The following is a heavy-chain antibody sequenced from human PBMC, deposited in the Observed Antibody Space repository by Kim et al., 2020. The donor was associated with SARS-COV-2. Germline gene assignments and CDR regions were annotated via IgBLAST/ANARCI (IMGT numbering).Heavy chain of an antibody. J-gene: IGHJ4*02. D-gene: IGHD4-17*01. CDR3: ARRRLRPTIYFDY. V-gene: IGHV5-51*01. Sequence: YSPSFQGKVTISADKSISTAYLQWSSLKASDTAMYYCARRRLRPTIYFDYWGQGTLVTVSS.